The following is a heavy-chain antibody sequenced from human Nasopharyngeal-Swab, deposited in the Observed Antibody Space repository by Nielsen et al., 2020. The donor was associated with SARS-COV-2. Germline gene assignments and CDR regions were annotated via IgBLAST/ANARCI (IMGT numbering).Heavy chain of an antibody. J-gene: IGHJ6*03. Sequence: SETLSLTCTVSAASISSSSYYWVWIRQPPGKGLEWIGSIYYSGSTYYNPSLKSRVPISVDTSKNQFSLKLSSVTAADTAVYYCATYGYGSYYYYYMDVWGKGTTVTVSS. D-gene: IGHD5-18*01. CDR3: ATYGYGSYYYYYMDV. CDR1: AASISSSSYY. V-gene: IGHV4-39*01. CDR2: IYYSGST.